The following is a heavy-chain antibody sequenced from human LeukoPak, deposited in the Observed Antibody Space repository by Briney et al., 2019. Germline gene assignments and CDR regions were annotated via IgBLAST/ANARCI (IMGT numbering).Heavy chain of an antibody. CDR3: ARHSYYYDSSGYYLYYFDY. CDR1: GGSFSGYY. D-gene: IGHD3-22*01. Sequence: SETLSLTCAVNGGSFSGYYWSWIRQPPGKGLEWIGYIYYSGSTNYNPSLKSRVTISVDTSKNQFSLKLSSVTAADTAVYYCARHSYYYDSSGYYLYYFDYWGQGSLVTVSS. CDR2: IYYSGST. V-gene: IGHV4-59*08. J-gene: IGHJ4*02.